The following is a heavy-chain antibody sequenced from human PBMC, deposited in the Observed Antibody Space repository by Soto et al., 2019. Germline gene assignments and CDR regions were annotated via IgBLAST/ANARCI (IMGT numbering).Heavy chain of an antibody. CDR3: ARHLLEVQRDIVVVAGYFDY. D-gene: IGHD2-15*01. Sequence: QLQLQESGPGLVKPSETLSLTCTVSGGSISSSSYYWGWIRQTPGKGLEWIGSIYYSGSTYYNPSLKSRVTISVDTSKNQFSLKLSSVTAADTAVYYCARHLLEVQRDIVVVAGYFDYWGQGTLVTVSS. J-gene: IGHJ4*02. CDR2: IYYSGST. CDR1: GGSISSSSYY. V-gene: IGHV4-39*01.